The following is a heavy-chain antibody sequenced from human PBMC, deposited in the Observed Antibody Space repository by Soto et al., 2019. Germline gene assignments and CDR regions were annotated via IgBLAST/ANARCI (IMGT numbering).Heavy chain of an antibody. Sequence: TSETLSLTCAVSGGSISSSNWWSWVRQPPGKGLEWIGEIYHSGRTNYNPSLKSRVTMSVDKSKNQFSLKLSSVTAADMAVYYCARTGKFYYYDTTGLPFDPWGPGILVTVSS. CDR2: IYHSGRT. V-gene: IGHV4-4*02. D-gene: IGHD3-22*01. J-gene: IGHJ5*02. CDR1: GGSISSSNW. CDR3: ARTGKFYYYDTTGLPFDP.